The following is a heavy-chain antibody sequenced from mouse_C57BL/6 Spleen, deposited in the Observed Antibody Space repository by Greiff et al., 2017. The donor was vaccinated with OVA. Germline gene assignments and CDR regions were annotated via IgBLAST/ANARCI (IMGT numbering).Heavy chain of an antibody. V-gene: IGHV14-1*01. CDR1: GFNIKDYY. J-gene: IGHJ1*03. D-gene: IGHD1-1*01. CDR3: TTSLITTVVATPHWYFDV. Sequence: EVKLVESGAELVRPGASVKLSCTASGFNIKDYYMHWVKQRPEQGLEWIGRIDPEDGDTEYAPKFQGKATMTADTSSNTAYLQLSSLTSEDTAVYYCTTSLITTVVATPHWYFDVWGTGTTVTVSS. CDR2: IDPEDGDT.